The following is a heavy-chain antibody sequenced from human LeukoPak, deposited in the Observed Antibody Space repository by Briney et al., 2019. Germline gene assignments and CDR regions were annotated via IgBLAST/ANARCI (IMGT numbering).Heavy chain of an antibody. CDR2: ISAYNGNT. CDR1: GYTFTSYG. CDR3: ARTLYNWNFYYYYYYMDV. D-gene: IGHD1-7*01. J-gene: IGHJ6*03. Sequence: ASVKVSCKASGYTFTSYGISWVRQAPGQGLEWMGWISAYNGNTNYAQKLQGRVTMTTDTSTSTAYMELRSLRSDDTAVYYCARTLYNWNFYYYYYYMDVWGKGTTVTVSS. V-gene: IGHV1-18*01.